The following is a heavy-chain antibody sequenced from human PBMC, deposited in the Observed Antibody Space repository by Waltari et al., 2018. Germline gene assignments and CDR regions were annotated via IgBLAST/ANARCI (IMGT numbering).Heavy chain of an antibody. V-gene: IGHV3-74*01. Sequence: EVQLVESGGGLVQPGGSLRLSCAASGFTFSSYWMHWVRQAPGKGLVLVSLINSDGSSPSYADSVKGRFTISRDNAKNTLYLQMNSLRAEDTAVYYCARNLIVGATTGVDYWGQGTLVTVSS. CDR3: ARNLIVGATTGVDY. D-gene: IGHD1-26*01. CDR2: INSDGSSP. J-gene: IGHJ4*02. CDR1: GFTFSSYW.